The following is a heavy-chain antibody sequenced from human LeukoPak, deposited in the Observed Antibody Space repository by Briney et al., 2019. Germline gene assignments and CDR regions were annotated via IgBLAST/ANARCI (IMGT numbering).Heavy chain of an antibody. V-gene: IGHV1-69*13. CDR2: IIPIFGTA. CDR1: GGTFSSYA. D-gene: IGHD6-13*01. Sequence: ASVKVSCKASGGTFSSYAISWVRQAPGQGLEWMGGIIPIFGTANYAQKFQGRVTITADESTSTAYMELSSLRSEDTAVYYCARSRIAAAANWFDPWGQGTLVTVSS. CDR3: ARSRIAAAANWFDP. J-gene: IGHJ5*02.